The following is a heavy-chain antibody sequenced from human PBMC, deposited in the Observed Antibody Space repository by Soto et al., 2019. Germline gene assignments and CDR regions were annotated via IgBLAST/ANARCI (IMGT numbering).Heavy chain of an antibody. V-gene: IGHV3-23*01. Sequence: EVQLLESGGGLVQPGGSLRLSCAASGFTFSSYAMSWVRQAPGKGLEWVSALSGSGGSTYYADSVKGRFTISRDNSKNTLYLQMNSLRAEDTAVYYCAKGPDVLRFLEWLLPPYYFDYWGQGTLVTVSS. CDR3: AKGPDVLRFLEWLLPPYYFDY. J-gene: IGHJ4*02. D-gene: IGHD3-3*01. CDR2: LSGSGGST. CDR1: GFTFSSYA.